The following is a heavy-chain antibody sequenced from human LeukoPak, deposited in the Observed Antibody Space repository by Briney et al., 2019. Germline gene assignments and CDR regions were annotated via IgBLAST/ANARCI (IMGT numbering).Heavy chain of an antibody. CDR3: AKEGVATIPFTLGYYYYYMDV. Sequence: PGGSLRLSCAASGFTFSSYGMHWVRQAPGKGLEWVAVISYDGSNKYYADSVKGRFTISRDNSKNTLYLQMNSLRAEDTAVYYCAKEGVATIPFTLGYYYYYMDVWGKGTTVTVSS. CDR2: ISYDGSNK. CDR1: GFTFSSYG. D-gene: IGHD5-12*01. J-gene: IGHJ6*03. V-gene: IGHV3-30*18.